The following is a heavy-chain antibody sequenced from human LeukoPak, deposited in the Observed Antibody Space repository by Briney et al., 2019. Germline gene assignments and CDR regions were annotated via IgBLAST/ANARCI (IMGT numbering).Heavy chain of an antibody. CDR1: GYTFTNSG. CDR3: ARDINYEVDY. Sequence: ASVKVSCKASGYTFTNSGISWMRPAPGQGLEWLGWILGYLGNTNYPQKFQDRVTVTADTSTGTAYMELSGLRSDDTAVYYCARDINYEVDYWGQRTLVTVSS. J-gene: IGHJ4*02. V-gene: IGHV1-18*01. CDR2: ILGYLGNT. D-gene: IGHD4-11*01.